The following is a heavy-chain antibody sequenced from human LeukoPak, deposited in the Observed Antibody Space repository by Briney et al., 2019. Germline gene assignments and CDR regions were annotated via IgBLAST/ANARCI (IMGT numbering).Heavy chain of an antibody. V-gene: IGHV3-43D*03. D-gene: IGHD1-26*01. CDR3: AKAVGATTSPPDY. CDR1: GFTFDDYA. Sequence: GGSLRLSCAASGFTFDDYAMHWVRQAPGKGLEWVSLISWDGGSTYYADSVKGRFTIPRDNSKSSLYLQMNSLRAEDTALYYCAKAVGATTSPPDYWGQGTLVTVSS. J-gene: IGHJ4*02. CDR2: ISWDGGST.